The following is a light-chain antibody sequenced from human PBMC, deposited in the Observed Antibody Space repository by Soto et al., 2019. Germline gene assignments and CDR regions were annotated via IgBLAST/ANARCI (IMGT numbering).Light chain of an antibody. CDR1: QSVSTS. V-gene: IGKV3-11*01. J-gene: IGKJ1*01. Sequence: IVLTQSPVTLALSPGESAVLSCRASQSVSTSLAWYQHKPGQAPRLFIYDASKRAPGIPARFTGSGSGTDLTLTIRSLEPEDIAVYYCQVRDVWPSFGQGTKVEIK. CDR2: DAS. CDR3: QVRDVWPS.